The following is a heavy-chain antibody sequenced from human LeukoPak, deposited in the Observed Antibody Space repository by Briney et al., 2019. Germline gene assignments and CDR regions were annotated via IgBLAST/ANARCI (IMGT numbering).Heavy chain of an antibody. CDR2: IKSRTDGGAT. CDR1: GFTFSNLW. CDR3: STYTSGSVSY. V-gene: IGHV3-15*01. D-gene: IGHD6-19*01. J-gene: IGHJ4*02. Sequence: GGSLRLSCAASGFTFSNLWMTWVRQAPGKGLEWVGRIKSRTDGGATDYAAPVKGRFTISRGDSKNTLYLQMNSLKTEDTAVYYCSTYTSGSVSYWGQGTLVTVSS.